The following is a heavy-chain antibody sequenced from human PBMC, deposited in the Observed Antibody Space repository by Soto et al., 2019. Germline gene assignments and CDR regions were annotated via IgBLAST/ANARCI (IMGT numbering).Heavy chain of an antibody. CDR3: AREDGIVGATSAFDY. V-gene: IGHV3-21*01. D-gene: IGHD1-26*01. CDR1: GFTFSTYS. Sequence: PGGSLRLSCAASGFTFSTYSMNWVRQAPGKGLEWVSSINGRSNYIYYADSVKGRFTISRDNAKNSLYLQMNSLRAADTAVYYCAREDGIVGATSAFDYWGQGTLVTVSS. CDR2: INGRSNYI. J-gene: IGHJ4*02.